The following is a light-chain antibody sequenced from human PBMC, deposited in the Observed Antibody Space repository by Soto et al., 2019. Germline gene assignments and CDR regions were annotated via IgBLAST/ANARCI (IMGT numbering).Light chain of an antibody. CDR3: QQRRNWPPT. Sequence: EIVLTQSPATLSLSPGERATLSCRASQSVNNFLAWYQQRPGPAPRLLMYEASNRATGVPARFSGSGSGTDFTLTISSLGPEDFAIYYCQQRRNWPPTVGQGTKVDSK. V-gene: IGKV3-11*01. CDR2: EAS. J-gene: IGKJ1*01. CDR1: QSVNNF.